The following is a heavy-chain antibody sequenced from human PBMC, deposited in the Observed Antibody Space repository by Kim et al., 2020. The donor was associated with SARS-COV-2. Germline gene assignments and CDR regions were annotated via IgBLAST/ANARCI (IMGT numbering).Heavy chain of an antibody. J-gene: IGHJ4*02. V-gene: IGHV4-30-2*04. Sequence: PSRKSRVTISVDTSKNQFSLKLSSVTAADTAVYYCARDRLYYYGSGSYSSWGQGTLVTVSS. CDR3: ARDRLYYYGSGSYSS. D-gene: IGHD3-10*01.